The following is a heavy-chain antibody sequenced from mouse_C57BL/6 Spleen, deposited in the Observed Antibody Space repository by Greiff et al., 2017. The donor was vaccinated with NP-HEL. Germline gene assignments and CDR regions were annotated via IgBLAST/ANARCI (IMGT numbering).Heavy chain of an antibody. Sequence: EVQLQQSGPELVKPGASVKIPCKASGYTFTDYNMDWVKQSHGKSLEWIGDINPNNGVTIYNQKFKGKATLTVDKSSSTAYMELRSLTSEDTAVYYCARRGITGRAMDYWGQGTSVTVSS. CDR3: ARRGITGRAMDY. CDR2: INPNNGVT. CDR1: GYTFTDYN. D-gene: IGHD2-4*01. J-gene: IGHJ4*01. V-gene: IGHV1-18*01.